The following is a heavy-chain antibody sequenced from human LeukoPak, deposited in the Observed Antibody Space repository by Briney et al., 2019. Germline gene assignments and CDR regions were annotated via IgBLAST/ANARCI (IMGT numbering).Heavy chain of an antibody. V-gene: IGHV3-7*02. CDR1: GFTFSNYW. D-gene: IGHD1-26*01. Sequence: GGSLRLSCAASGFTFSNYWMSWVRQAPGKGLEWVANINRDGNEKYYVDSVRGRFTISRDNAKNSLYLQVNRLRAEDTAVYYCARTLVGGTNWFDPWGRGTLVTVSS. CDR3: ARTLVGGTNWFDP. CDR2: INRDGNEK. J-gene: IGHJ5*02.